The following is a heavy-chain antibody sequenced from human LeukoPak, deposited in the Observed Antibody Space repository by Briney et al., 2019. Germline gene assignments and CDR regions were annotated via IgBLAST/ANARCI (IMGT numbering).Heavy chain of an antibody. V-gene: IGHV3-23*01. CDR3: AKGTSSSAYYYYGMDV. CDR2: ISGSGGST. J-gene: IGHJ6*02. D-gene: IGHD6-6*01. CDR1: GFTFSSYA. Sequence: GGSLRLSCAASGFTFSSYAMSWVRQAPGKGLEWVSAISGSGGSTYYADSVKGRFTISRDNSKNTLYLQMNSLRAEDTAVYYCAKGTSSSAYYYYGMDVWGQGITVTVSS.